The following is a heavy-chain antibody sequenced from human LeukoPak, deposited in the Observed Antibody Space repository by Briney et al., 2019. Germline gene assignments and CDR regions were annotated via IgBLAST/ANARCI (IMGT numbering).Heavy chain of an antibody. D-gene: IGHD3-3*01. CDR1: GFTFSSYE. CDR2: ISSSGSTI. CDR3: ASAGHGFWSGYFDY. J-gene: IGHJ4*02. V-gene: IGHV3-48*03. Sequence: PGGSLRLSGAASGFTFSSYEMNWVRQAPGKGLEWVSYISSSGSTIYYADSVKGRFTISRDNAKNSLYLQMNSLRAEDTAVYYCASAGHGFWSGYFDYWGQGTLVTVSS.